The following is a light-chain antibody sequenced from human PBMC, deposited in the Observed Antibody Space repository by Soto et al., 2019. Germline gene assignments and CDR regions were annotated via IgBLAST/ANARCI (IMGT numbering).Light chain of an antibody. CDR2: EVS. CDR3: SSYRSSSNV. V-gene: IGLV2-14*01. Sequence: QSALTQPASVSGSPGQSITISCTGTSSDVGGHNYVSWYQQHPGRAPKLMIYEVSNRPSGVSNRFSGSKSGNTASLTISGLQAEDEADYYCSSYRSSSNVFGSGTKLNVL. CDR1: SSDVGGHNY. J-gene: IGLJ1*01.